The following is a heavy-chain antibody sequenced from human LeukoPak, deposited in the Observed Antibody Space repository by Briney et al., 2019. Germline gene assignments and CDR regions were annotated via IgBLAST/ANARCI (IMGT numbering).Heavy chain of an antibody. CDR2: ISYDGSNQ. V-gene: IGHV3-30*04. Sequence: PGGSLRLSCAASRFTFSNYAMHWVRQAPGKGLEWVAVISYDGSNQYYADSVKGRFTISRDNSKNTLYLQMNSLRAEDTAVYYCAKDGTSWGSYPYYFDYWGQGTLVTVSS. J-gene: IGHJ4*02. CDR1: RFTFSNYA. CDR3: AKDGTSWGSYPYYFDY. D-gene: IGHD1-26*01.